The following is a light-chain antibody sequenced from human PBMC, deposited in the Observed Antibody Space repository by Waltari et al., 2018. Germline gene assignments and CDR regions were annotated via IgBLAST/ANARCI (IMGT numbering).Light chain of an antibody. J-gene: IGKJ1*01. CDR3: QHYYSPPWT. CDR2: WAS. V-gene: IGKV4-1*01. Sequence: DIVLTQSPDSLAVSLGERATINCTSSQSLLYISNNENYLACYQLKAGQPPKLLIYWASTRESGVPDRFSGSGSGTDFTLTISSLQAEDVALYYCQHYYSPPWTFGQGTKVEIK. CDR1: QSLLYISNNENY.